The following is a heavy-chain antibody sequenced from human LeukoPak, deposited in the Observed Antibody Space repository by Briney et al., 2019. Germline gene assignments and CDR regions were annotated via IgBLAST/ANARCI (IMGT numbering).Heavy chain of an antibody. CDR1: GFTFSSYE. V-gene: IGHV3-48*03. D-gene: IGHD2-15*01. CDR3: ARGARVVGY. J-gene: IGHJ4*02. Sequence: GGSLRLSCAASGFTFSSYEMNWVRQAPGKGLEWVSYISSSGSTIYYADSVKGRFTISRDNARNPLYLQMNSLRAEDTAVYYCARGARVVGYWGQGTLVTVSS. CDR2: ISSSGSTI.